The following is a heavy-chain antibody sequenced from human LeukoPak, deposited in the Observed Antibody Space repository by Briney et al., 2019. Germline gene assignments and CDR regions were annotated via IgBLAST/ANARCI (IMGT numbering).Heavy chain of an antibody. V-gene: IGHV1-2*02. Sequence: ASVKVSCKASGYIFSSYYIHWVRQAPGQGLEWMGWINFNSGDTNYAQKFQGRVTVTRDSSLNTEYLELSRLRSDDTAVYYCARAGESYVLRFLEWSSDAFDIWGQGTMVTVSS. CDR1: GYIFSSYY. J-gene: IGHJ3*02. CDR2: INFNSGDT. CDR3: ARAGESYVLRFLEWSSDAFDI. D-gene: IGHD3-3*01.